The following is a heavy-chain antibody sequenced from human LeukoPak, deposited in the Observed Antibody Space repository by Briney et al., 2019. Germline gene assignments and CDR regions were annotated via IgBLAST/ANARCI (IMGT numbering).Heavy chain of an antibody. D-gene: IGHD1-7*01. V-gene: IGHV3-15*05. CDR3: TAGTGTSDFDY. CDR2: IKSKTDGGTR. J-gene: IGHJ4*02. Sequence: WIRQPPGKGLEWVGRIKSKTDGGTRDFAAPVKGRFTISRDDSTNTLYLQMNSLKTEDTAVYYCTAGTGTSDFDYWGQGTLVTVSS.